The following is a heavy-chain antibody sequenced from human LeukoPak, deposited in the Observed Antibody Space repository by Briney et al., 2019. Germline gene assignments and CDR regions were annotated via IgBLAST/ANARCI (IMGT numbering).Heavy chain of an antibody. CDR2: ISYDGSNK. V-gene: IGHV3-30*18. CDR3: AKYSSSWYVDY. J-gene: IGHJ4*02. CDR1: GFTFSSYG. Sequence: LGGSLRLSCAASGFTFSSYGMHWVRQAPGKGLEWVAVISYDGSNKYYAGSVKGRFTISRDNSKNTLYLQMNSLRAEDTAVYYCAKYSSSWYVDYWGQGTLVTVSS. D-gene: IGHD6-13*01.